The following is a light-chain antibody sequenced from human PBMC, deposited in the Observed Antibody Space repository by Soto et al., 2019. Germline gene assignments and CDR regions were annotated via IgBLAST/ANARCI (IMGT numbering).Light chain of an antibody. CDR2: GAS. J-gene: IGKJ3*01. Sequence: ESVLTQSPGTLSLSPGEAATLSCRTSQRISSSYLSWFQQRPGQAPGVLIYGASNRASGIPDRFSGSGSGTDFALTIGGLEPEDFAVYYCQYYGRSPPYTCGPGTKLDIK. CDR3: QYYGRSPPYT. V-gene: IGKV3-20*01. CDR1: QRISSSY.